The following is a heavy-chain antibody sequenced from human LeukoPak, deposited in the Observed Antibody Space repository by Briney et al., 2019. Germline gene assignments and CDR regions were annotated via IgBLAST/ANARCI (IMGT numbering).Heavy chain of an antibody. J-gene: IGHJ5*02. CDR1: GGSISNYY. V-gene: IGHV4-59*12. CDR2: IYYSGST. D-gene: IGHD2-2*02. CDR3: ARDSGDIVVVPAAIGNNWFDP. Sequence: SETLSLTCSVSGGSISNYYWSWIRQPPGKGLEWIGYIYYSGSTNYNPPLKSRVTISVDTSKNQFSLKLSSVTAADTAVYYCARDSGDIVVVPAAIGNNWFDPWGQGTLVTVSS.